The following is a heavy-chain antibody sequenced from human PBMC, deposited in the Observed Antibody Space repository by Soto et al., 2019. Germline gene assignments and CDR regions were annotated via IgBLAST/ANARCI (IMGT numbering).Heavy chain of an antibody. Sequence: GGSLRLSCAASGFTFSSYGMHWVRQAPGKGLEWVAVIWYDGSNKYYADSVKGRFTISRDNSKNTLYLQMNSLRAEDTAVYYCARDQYIWSGGVSYYYGMDVWGKGTKVTV. D-gene: IGHD3-10*01. V-gene: IGHV3-33*01. CDR3: ARDQYIWSGGVSYYYGMDV. CDR1: GFTFSSYG. CDR2: IWYDGSNK. J-gene: IGHJ6*04.